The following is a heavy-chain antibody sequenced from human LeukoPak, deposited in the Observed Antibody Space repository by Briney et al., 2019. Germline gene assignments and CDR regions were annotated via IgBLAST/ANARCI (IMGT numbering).Heavy chain of an antibody. CDR3: ARARSVEVTGLGY. V-gene: IGHV1-2*02. Sequence: ASVKVPCKASGYTFTGYYMHWVRQAPGQGLEWMGWINPNSGGTNYAQKFQGRVTMTRDTSISTAYMELSRLRSDDTAVYYCARARSVEVTGLGYWGQGTLVTVSS. D-gene: IGHD7-27*01. CDR1: GYTFTGYY. J-gene: IGHJ4*02. CDR2: INPNSGGT.